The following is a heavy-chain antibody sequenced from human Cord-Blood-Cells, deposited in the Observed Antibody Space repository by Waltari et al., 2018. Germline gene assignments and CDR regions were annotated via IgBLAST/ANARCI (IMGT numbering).Heavy chain of an antibody. D-gene: IGHD1-26*01. V-gene: IGHV3-53*01. CDR2: IYSGGST. Sequence: EVQLVESGGGLIQPGGSLRLSCAASGFTVSLNYMSWVRQAPGKGLEWVSVIYSGGSTYYADSVKGRFTISRDNSKNTLYLQMNSLRAEDTAVYYCAREFYSGSYYFDYWGQGTLVTVSS. J-gene: IGHJ4*02. CDR1: GFTVSLNY. CDR3: AREFYSGSYYFDY.